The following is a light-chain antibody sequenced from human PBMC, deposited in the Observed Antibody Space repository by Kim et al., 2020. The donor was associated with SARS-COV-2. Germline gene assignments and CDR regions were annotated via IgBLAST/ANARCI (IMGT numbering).Light chain of an antibody. CDR2: DVS. CDR1: SSVVGGYDY. V-gene: IGLV2-14*03. CDR3: SSYRSSDTLV. J-gene: IGLJ2*01. Sequence: GQSFTISCTGASSVVGGYDYVSWYQQHPRKAHKTMIYDVSNRPSGVSNLFSGSKTGKTASLTISGLQPEDEADYYCSSYRSSDTLVFGGGTQLTVL.